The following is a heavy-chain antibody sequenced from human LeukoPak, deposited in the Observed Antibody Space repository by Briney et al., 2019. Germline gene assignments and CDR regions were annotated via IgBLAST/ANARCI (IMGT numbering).Heavy chain of an antibody. CDR1: GFTFSSYG. V-gene: IGHV3-30*18. D-gene: IGHD6-19*01. CDR2: ISYDGSNK. Sequence: GGSLRLSCAASGFTFSSYGMHWVRQAPGKGLKWVAVISYDGSNKDYADSVKGRFTISRDNSKNTLYLQMNSLRAEDTAVYYCAKDQQQWLVMGAFDIWGQGTMVTVSS. CDR3: AKDQQQWLVMGAFDI. J-gene: IGHJ3*02.